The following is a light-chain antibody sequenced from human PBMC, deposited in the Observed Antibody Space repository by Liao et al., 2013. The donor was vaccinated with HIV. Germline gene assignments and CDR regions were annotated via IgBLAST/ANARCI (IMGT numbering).Light chain of an antibody. V-gene: IGLV3-21*01. CDR3: QVWDSSGDHPV. J-gene: IGLJ3*02. CDR1: NIGSKS. Sequence: SYVLTQPPSVSVAPGKTARITCGGNNIGSKSVHWYQQKPGQAPVVVIYYDSDRPSGIPERFSGSNSGNTATLTISRVEAGDEADYYCQVWDSSGDHPVFGGGTKLTVL. CDR2: YDS.